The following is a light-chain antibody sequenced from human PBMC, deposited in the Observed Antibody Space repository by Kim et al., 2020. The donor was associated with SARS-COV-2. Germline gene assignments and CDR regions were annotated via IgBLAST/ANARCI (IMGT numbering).Light chain of an antibody. V-gene: IGLV3-1*01. CDR3: QAWDSSTQV. Sequence: SYELTQPPSVSVSPGQTASITCSGDKLGDKYACWYQQKPGQSPVLVIYQGSKRPSGIPERFSGSNSGNTATLTISGTQAMDEADYYCQAWDSSTQVFGTGTKLTVL. J-gene: IGLJ1*01. CDR1: KLGDKY. CDR2: QGS.